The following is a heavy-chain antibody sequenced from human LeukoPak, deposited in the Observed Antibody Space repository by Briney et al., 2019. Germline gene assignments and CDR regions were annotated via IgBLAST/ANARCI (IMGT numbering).Heavy chain of an antibody. Sequence: PGRSLRLSCAASGFTFSSYAMSWVRQAPGKGLEWVSAIGGSGGSTYYAASAKGRFTISRDNSKNTLYLQMNSLRAEDTAVYYCAAGSGLTGFHIWGQGTLVTVSS. V-gene: IGHV3-23*01. CDR2: IGGSGGST. J-gene: IGHJ3*02. D-gene: IGHD2-8*02. CDR3: AAGSGLTGFHI. CDR1: GFTFSSYA.